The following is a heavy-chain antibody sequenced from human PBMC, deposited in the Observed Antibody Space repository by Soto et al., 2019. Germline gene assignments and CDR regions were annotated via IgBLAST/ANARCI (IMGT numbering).Heavy chain of an antibody. Sequence: SETLSLTCDVSGGSLSGYSWNWIRHSPEKGLEWIGEINHRGPAVHNPSLKSRLTISADSSKNLFSLKLKSVSSADTALYYCARRFLDWPNHFYFDSWGQGTLVTVSS. V-gene: IGHV4-34*01. D-gene: IGHD3-3*01. CDR2: INHRGPA. J-gene: IGHJ4*02. CDR1: GGSLSGYS. CDR3: ARRFLDWPNHFYFDS.